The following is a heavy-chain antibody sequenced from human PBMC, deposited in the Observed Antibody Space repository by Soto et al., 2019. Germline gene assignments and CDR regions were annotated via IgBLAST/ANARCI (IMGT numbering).Heavy chain of an antibody. Sequence: QLQLQESGPGLVKPTETLSLTCTVSGGSISSSNPYWGWIRQPPGKGLEWIGSIYYSGSTYYNPSLKSRVTISVDTSKNQFSLKVSSVTAADTAVYYCARDSGTYGQDSWGQGTLVTVSS. CDR3: ARDSGTYGQDS. CDR2: IYYSGST. CDR1: GGSISSSNPY. D-gene: IGHD1-26*01. J-gene: IGHJ4*02. V-gene: IGHV4-39*01.